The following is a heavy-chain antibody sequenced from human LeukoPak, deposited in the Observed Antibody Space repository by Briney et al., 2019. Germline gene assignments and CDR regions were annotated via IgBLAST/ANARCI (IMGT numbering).Heavy chain of an antibody. D-gene: IGHD6-19*01. V-gene: IGHV3-30*18. J-gene: IGHJ4*02. CDR3: AKVVAVAQFDY. CDR1: GFTFSSYD. CDR2: ISYDGSYK. Sequence: PGGSLRLSCAASGFTFSSYDMHWVRQAPGKGPEWVAVISYDGSYKYSADSVKGRFTISRDNSKNTLYLQMSSLRAEDTAVYYCAKVVAVAQFDYWGQGTLVTVSS.